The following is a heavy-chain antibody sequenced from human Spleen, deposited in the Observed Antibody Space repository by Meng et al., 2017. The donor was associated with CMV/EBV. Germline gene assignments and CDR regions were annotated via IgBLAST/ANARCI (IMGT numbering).Heavy chain of an antibody. CDR3: ASTGGEVDY. V-gene: IGHV4-59*11. CDR1: AGSISSHY. J-gene: IGHJ4*02. Sequence: SETLSLTCTVSAGSISSHYWSWIRQPPGKGLEWIGYIHNSGITNYNPSLRSRVTISLDTSKNQFSLKLSSVTAADTAVYYCASTGGEVDYWGQGILVTVSS. CDR2: IHNSGIT. D-gene: IGHD1-14*01.